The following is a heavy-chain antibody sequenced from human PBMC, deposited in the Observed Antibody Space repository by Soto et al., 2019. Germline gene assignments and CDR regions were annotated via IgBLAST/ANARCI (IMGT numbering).Heavy chain of an antibody. D-gene: IGHD3-3*01. J-gene: IGHJ6*02. CDR2: IRSSGGST. Sequence: GGSLRLSCAAAGFTFISYGRSWVRQAPGKGLEWVSAIRSSGGSTYYGDSVKGRFTISRDNSKNTLYLQMNSLRAEDTAVYYCAKMITIFSGMDVWGQGTTVTVSS. CDR1: GFTFISYG. CDR3: AKMITIFSGMDV. V-gene: IGHV3-23*01.